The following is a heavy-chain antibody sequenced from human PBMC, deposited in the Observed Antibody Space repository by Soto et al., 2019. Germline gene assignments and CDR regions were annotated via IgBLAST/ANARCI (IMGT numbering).Heavy chain of an antibody. D-gene: IGHD3-10*01. V-gene: IGHV4-39*01. J-gene: IGHJ6*02. CDR1: GGSISSSSYY. Sequence: SETLSLTCTVSGGSISSSSYYWGWIRQPPGKGLEWIGSIYYSGSTYYNPSLKSRVTISVDTSKNQFSLKLSSVTAADTAVYYCARHPPTMVRGVGSMDVWGQGTTVTVSS. CDR3: ARHPPTMVRGVGSMDV. CDR2: IYYSGST.